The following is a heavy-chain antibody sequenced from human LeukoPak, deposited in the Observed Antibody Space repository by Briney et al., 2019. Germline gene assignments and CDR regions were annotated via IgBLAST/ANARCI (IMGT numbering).Heavy chain of an antibody. V-gene: IGHV3-7*01. D-gene: IGHD6-13*01. CDR3: ASGRQLGY. CDR1: GFTFSNYW. Sequence: GGSLSLSCAASGFTFSNYWMSWVRQAPGKGLEWVANIKEDGSEKYYVDSVKGRFTISRDNARNSLYLQVNSLRAEDTAVYYCASGRQLGYWGQGTLVTVSS. J-gene: IGHJ4*02. CDR2: IKEDGSEK.